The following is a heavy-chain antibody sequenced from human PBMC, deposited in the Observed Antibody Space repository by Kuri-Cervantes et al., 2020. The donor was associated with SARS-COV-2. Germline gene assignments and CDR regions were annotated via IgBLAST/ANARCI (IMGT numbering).Heavy chain of an antibody. Sequence: SVKVSCKASGGTFSSYAISWVRQAPGQGLEWMGGIIPIFGTANYAQKFQGRVTITADESTSTAYMELSSLRSEDTAVYYCARSNYGSGSPYRPGAYYYYMNVWGKGTTVTVSS. CDR2: IIPIFGTA. CDR1: GGTFSSYA. CDR3: ARSNYGSGSPYRPGAYYYYMNV. D-gene: IGHD3-10*01. V-gene: IGHV1-69*13. J-gene: IGHJ6*03.